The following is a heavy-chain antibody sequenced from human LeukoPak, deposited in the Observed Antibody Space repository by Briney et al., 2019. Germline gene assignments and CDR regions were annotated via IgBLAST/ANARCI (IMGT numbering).Heavy chain of an antibody. CDR1: GFTFSSYE. V-gene: IGHV3-48*03. CDR2: ICSNGSTI. Sequence: GRSLRLSCAASGFTFSSYEMNWVRQAPGKGLEWVSFICSNGSTIYYADSVKGRFTISRDNAKNSLYLQMCSLRAEGTAVYYCARGGGKGYFDYWGQGTLVTVSS. D-gene: IGHD4-23*01. CDR3: ARGGGKGYFDY. J-gene: IGHJ4*02.